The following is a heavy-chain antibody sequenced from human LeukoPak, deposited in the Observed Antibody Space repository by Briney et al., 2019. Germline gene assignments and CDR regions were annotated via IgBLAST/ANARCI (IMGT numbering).Heavy chain of an antibody. CDR1: GYTFTGYY. V-gene: IGHV1-2*02. Sequence: ASVKVSCKASGYTFTGYYMHWVRQAPGQGLEWMGWINPNSGGTNYAQKFQGRVTMTRDTSISTAYMELSRLRFDDTAVYYCARATYYYDSSGYSYYFDYWGQGTLVTVSS. CDR2: INPNSGGT. CDR3: ARATYYYDSSGYSYYFDY. J-gene: IGHJ4*02. D-gene: IGHD3-22*01.